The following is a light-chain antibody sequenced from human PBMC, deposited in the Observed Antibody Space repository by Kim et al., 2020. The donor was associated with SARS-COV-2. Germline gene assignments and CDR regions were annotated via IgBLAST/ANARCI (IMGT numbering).Light chain of an antibody. CDR3: SSYTSGNTRV. Sequence: QSALTQPASVSGSPGQSITISCTGTSGDVGGYDYVSWYQQHPGKAPKLMIYDVTKRPSGVSNRFSGSKSGNTASLTISGLQAEDEADYYCSSYTSGNTRVFGGGTQLTVL. J-gene: IGLJ3*02. CDR2: DVT. V-gene: IGLV2-14*01. CDR1: SGDVGGYDY.